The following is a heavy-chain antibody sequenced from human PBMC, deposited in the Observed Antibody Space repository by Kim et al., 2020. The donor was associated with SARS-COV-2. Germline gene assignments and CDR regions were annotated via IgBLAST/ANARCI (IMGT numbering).Heavy chain of an antibody. CDR1: GFTFSSYS. CDR2: ISSSSSYI. J-gene: IGHJ4*02. V-gene: IGHV3-21*01. CDR3: ARDLAYCGGDCRDY. D-gene: IGHD2-21*02. Sequence: GGSLRLSCAASGFTFSSYSMNWVRQAPGKGLEWVSSISSSSSYIYYADSVKGRFAISRDNAKNSLYLQMNSLRAEDTAVYYCARDLAYCGGDCRDYWGQGTLVTVSS.